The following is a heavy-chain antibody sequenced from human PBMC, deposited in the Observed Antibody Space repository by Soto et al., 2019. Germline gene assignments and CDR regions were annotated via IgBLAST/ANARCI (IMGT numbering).Heavy chain of an antibody. J-gene: IGHJ4*02. CDR2: ISGSGGST. D-gene: IGHD2-15*01. Sequence: PGGSLRLSCAASGFTFSSYAMSWVRQAPGKGLEWVSAISGSGGSTYYADSVKGRFTISRDNSKNTLYLQMNSLRAEDTAVYYCAKKNYRPQRYCSGGSCRGMYYFDYWGQGTLVTVSS. V-gene: IGHV3-23*01. CDR3: AKKNYRPQRYCSGGSCRGMYYFDY. CDR1: GFTFSSYA.